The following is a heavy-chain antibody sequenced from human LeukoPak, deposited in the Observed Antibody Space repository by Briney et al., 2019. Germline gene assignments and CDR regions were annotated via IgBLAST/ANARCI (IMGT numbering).Heavy chain of an antibody. D-gene: IGHD5-18*01. CDR1: GFTVSSNY. CDR3: AKVTSGYSYGYWDY. V-gene: IGHV3-53*01. CDR2: IYSGGST. J-gene: IGHJ4*02. Sequence: GGSLRLSCAASGFTVSSNYMSWVRQAPGKGLEWVSVIYSGGSTYYADSVKGRFTISRDNSKNTLYLQMNSLRAEDTAVYYCAKVTSGYSYGYWDYWGQGTLVTVSS.